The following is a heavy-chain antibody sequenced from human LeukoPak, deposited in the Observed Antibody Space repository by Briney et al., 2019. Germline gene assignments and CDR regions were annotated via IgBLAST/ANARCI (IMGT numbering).Heavy chain of an antibody. J-gene: IGHJ4*02. CDR1: GGSISSGLYY. Sequence: TSQTLSLTCTVSGGSISSGLYYWSCIRQPAGKGLEWIGRIYTSGSTNYNPSLKSRVTISVDTSKNQFSLKLSSVTAADTAVYYCARSIIAPYYFDYWGQGTLVTVSS. CDR2: IYTSGST. CDR3: ARSIIAPYYFDY. V-gene: IGHV4-61*02. D-gene: IGHD2-21*01.